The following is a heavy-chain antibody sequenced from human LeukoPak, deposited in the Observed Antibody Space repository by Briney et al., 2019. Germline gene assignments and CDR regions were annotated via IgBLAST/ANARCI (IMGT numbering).Heavy chain of an antibody. Sequence: SETLSLTCAVSGYSISSGYYWSWIRQPPGKGLEWIGEINHSGSTNYNPSLKSRVTISVDTSKNQFSLKLSSVTAADTAVYYCARGPSAGARGYYYYYYYMDVWGKGTTVTVSS. D-gene: IGHD6-13*01. CDR2: INHSGST. J-gene: IGHJ6*03. CDR3: ARGPSAGARGYYYYYYYMDV. CDR1: GYSISSGYY. V-gene: IGHV4-34*01.